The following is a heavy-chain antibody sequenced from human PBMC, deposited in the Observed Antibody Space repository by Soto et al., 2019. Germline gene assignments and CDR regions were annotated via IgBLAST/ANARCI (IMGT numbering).Heavy chain of an antibody. J-gene: IGHJ6*02. V-gene: IGHV3-30-3*01. Sequence: GGSLRLSCAASGVTFSSYAMHWVRQAPGKGLEWVAVISYDGSNKYYADSVKGRFTISRDNSKNTLYLQMNSLRAEDTAVYYCARELYCSGGSCYSPDYYYYGMDVWGQGTTVTVSS. CDR2: ISYDGSNK. D-gene: IGHD2-15*01. CDR1: GVTFSSYA. CDR3: ARELYCSGGSCYSPDYYYYGMDV.